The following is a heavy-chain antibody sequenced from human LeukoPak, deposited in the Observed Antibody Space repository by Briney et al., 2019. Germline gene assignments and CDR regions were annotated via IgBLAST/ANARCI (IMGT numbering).Heavy chain of an antibody. V-gene: IGHV3-23*01. CDR1: GFTFTTYA. D-gene: IGHD5-12*01. CDR2: ISGSGGRT. CDR3: AKRLGSEGGFPGNWFDP. J-gene: IGHJ5*02. Sequence: GGSLRLSCAASGFTFTTYAMSWVRQAPGKGLEWVSAISGSGGRTYYADSVKGRFTISRDNSKNTLYLQMNSLRAEDTAVYYCAKRLGSEGGFPGNWFDPWGQGTLVTVSS.